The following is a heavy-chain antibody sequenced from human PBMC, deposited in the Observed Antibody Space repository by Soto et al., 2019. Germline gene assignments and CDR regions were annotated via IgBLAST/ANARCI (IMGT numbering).Heavy chain of an antibody. CDR1: GDGLRSGADS. D-gene: IGHD2-15*01. J-gene: IGHJ5*02. Sequence: PSETLSLTCAVSGDGLRSGADSWSWIRQPPGKGLEWIGYIYARGSTYSNPSLKRGVTMSVDRSKNQFSLNLSSVTAAETAVYFCARPLDSGGSAGSNWFDPWGQGALVTVSS. CDR3: ARPLDSGGSAGSNWFDP. V-gene: IGHV4-30-2*01. CDR2: IYARGST.